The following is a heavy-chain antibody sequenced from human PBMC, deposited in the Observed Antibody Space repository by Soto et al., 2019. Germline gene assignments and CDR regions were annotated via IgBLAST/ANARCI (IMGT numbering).Heavy chain of an antibody. D-gene: IGHD5-12*01. CDR1: GFTFSSYG. CDR3: AKSIVATTHYYYYYGMDV. V-gene: IGHV3-30*18. Sequence: PGGSLRLSCAASGFTFSSYGMHLVRQAPGKGLEWVAVISYDGSNKYYADSVKGRFTISRDNSKNTLYLQMNSLRAEDTAVYYCAKSIVATTHYYYYYGMDVWGQGTTVTVSS. J-gene: IGHJ6*02. CDR2: ISYDGSNK.